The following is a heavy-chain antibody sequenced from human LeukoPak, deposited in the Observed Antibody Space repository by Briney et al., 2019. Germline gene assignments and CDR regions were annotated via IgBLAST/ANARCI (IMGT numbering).Heavy chain of an antibody. Sequence: PGGSLRLSCAASGFTFRRYWMHWVRHAPGKGPVWVSRINTDGSDTIYADSVKGRFTISRDNAKNTLFLQMNSLRAEDTAVYYCARDESVTGPTTFDYRGQGTLVTVSS. D-gene: IGHD6-19*01. CDR2: INTDGSDT. CDR1: GFTFRRYW. CDR3: ARDESVTGPTTFDY. V-gene: IGHV3-74*01. J-gene: IGHJ4*02.